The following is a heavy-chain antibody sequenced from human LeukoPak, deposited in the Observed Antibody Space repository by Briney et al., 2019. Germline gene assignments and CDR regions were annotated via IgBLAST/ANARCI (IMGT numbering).Heavy chain of an antibody. D-gene: IGHD2-8*01. CDR1: GYSISSGYY. V-gene: IGHV4-38-2*02. J-gene: IGHJ5*02. Sequence: SETLSLTCTVSGYSISSGYYWGWIRQSPGKGLEWIGSIYHSGSTYYNPSLKSRVTISVDTSKNQSSLNLSSVPAADTAVYYCARDRILYSPSKLDPWGQGTLVTVSS. CDR3: ARDRILYSPSKLDP. CDR2: IYHSGST.